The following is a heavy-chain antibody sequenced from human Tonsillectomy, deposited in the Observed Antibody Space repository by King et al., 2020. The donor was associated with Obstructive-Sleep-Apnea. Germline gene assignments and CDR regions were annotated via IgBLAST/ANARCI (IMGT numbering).Heavy chain of an antibody. CDR3: ARDAVAGTGGYFDY. J-gene: IGHJ4*02. D-gene: IGHD6-19*01. V-gene: IGHV3-13*04. CDR1: GFTFSSYD. CDR2: IGTAGDT. Sequence: VQLVESGGGLVQPGGSLRLSCAASGFTFSSYDMHWVRQATGKGLEWVSAIGTAGDTSYLGSLKGRFTISRENAQNSLYLQMNSLRAGDTAVYYCARDAVAGTGGYFDYWGQGTLVTVSS.